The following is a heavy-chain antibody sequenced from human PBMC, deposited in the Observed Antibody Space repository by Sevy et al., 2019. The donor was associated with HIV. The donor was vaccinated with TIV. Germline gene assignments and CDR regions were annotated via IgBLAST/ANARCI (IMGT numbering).Heavy chain of an antibody. D-gene: IGHD6-13*01. CDR3: ATHAGIAAAGRVFDF. V-gene: IGHV3-72*01. CDR1: GFTFSDHY. Sequence: GGSLRLSCVASGFTFSDHYMEWVRQAPGKGLEWVGRIRNKDDGYTTEYAASVKGRFIIPRDESKNSLYVQMNSLKAEDTAVYYCATHAGIAAAGRVFDFWGQGTLVTVSS. CDR2: IRNKDDGYTT. J-gene: IGHJ4*02.